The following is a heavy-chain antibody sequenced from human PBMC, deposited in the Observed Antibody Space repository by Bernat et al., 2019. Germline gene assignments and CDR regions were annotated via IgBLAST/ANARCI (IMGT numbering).Heavy chain of an antibody. CDR1: GGSISGYF. CDR3: ARLRWEQLAAYYFDY. V-gene: IGHV4-59*01. Sequence: QLQLQESGPGLVKPSETLSLTCTVSGGSISGYFWSWIRQPPGKGPEWIAYIHYSGSTHYNPSLESRVTISVDTSKNQFSLKLTSVTAADTAVYYCARLRWEQLAAYYFDYWGQGTLVTVSS. CDR2: IHYSGST. J-gene: IGHJ4*02. D-gene: IGHD1-26*01.